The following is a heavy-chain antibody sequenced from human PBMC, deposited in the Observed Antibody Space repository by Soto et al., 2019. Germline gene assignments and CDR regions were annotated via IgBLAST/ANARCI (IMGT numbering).Heavy chain of an antibody. CDR1: GYNFAFHW. D-gene: IGHD3-10*01. Sequence: EEQLVQSGAEVKKTGESLKISCRGAGYNFAFHWVAWVRQMPGKGLEWVGVIYPGDSDARYSPTFQGQVTISADKSIITVYLQWNHLKASDTGMYFCARRGGLATYYMDEPFNLWGQGTLVTVSS. V-gene: IGHV5-51*03. CDR3: ARRGGLATYYMDEPFNL. CDR2: IYPGDSDA. J-gene: IGHJ3*01.